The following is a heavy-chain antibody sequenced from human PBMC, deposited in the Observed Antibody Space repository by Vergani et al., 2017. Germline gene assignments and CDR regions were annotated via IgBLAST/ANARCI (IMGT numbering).Heavy chain of an antibody. Sequence: EVQLVQSGAEVKKPGESLKISCQISGYSFTNYWIGWVRQMPGKGLEWMGIIHPADSDTRYSPSFQGQVTISVDKSISTAYLQRSSLRASVSAMYYCARLYGRDSSGIKYFDYWGQGTLVTVSS. CDR1: GYSFTNYW. CDR3: ARLYGRDSSGIKYFDY. J-gene: IGHJ4*02. CDR2: IHPADSDT. D-gene: IGHD3-22*01. V-gene: IGHV5-51*01.